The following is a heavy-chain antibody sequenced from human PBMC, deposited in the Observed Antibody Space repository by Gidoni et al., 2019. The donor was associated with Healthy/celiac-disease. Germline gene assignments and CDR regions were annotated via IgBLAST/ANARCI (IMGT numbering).Heavy chain of an antibody. CDR3: ARDGPPVSIMITFGGGMADYYYYGMDV. Sequence: EVQLVESGGGLVKPGGSLRLSCAASGFTFSSYSMNWVRQAPGKGLEWVSSISSSSSYIYYADSVKGRFTISRDNAKNSLYLQMNSLRAEDTAVYYCARDGPPVSIMITFGGGMADYYYYGMDVWGQGTTVTVSS. V-gene: IGHV3-21*01. J-gene: IGHJ6*02. D-gene: IGHD3-16*01. CDR1: GFTFSSYS. CDR2: ISSSSSYI.